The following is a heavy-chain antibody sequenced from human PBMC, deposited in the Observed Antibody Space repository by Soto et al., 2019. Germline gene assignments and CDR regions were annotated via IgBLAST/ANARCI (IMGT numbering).Heavy chain of an antibody. CDR2: INAGNGST. Sequence: ASVKVSCKASGYTFTSYAMHWVRQAPGQRLEWMGWINAGNGSTKYSQKFQGRVTITRDTSASTAYMELSSLRSEDTAVYYCARMEDIVVVPAVRFDYWGQGTPVTVSS. V-gene: IGHV1-3*01. CDR3: ARMEDIVVVPAVRFDY. J-gene: IGHJ4*02. D-gene: IGHD2-2*01. CDR1: GYTFTSYA.